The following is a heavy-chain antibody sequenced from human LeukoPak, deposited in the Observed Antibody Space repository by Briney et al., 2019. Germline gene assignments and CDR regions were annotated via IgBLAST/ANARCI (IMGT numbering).Heavy chain of an antibody. D-gene: IGHD3-3*01. CDR2: INHSGST. J-gene: IGHJ4*02. Sequence: SETLSLTCAVYGGSFSGYYWSWIRQPPVKGLEWIGEINHSGSTNYNPSLKSRVTISVDTSKNQFSLKLGSVTAADTAVYYCARGAYVLRFLEWLPDQYYFDYWGQGTLVTVSS. CDR1: GGSFSGYY. V-gene: IGHV4-34*01. CDR3: ARGAYVLRFLEWLPDQYYFDY.